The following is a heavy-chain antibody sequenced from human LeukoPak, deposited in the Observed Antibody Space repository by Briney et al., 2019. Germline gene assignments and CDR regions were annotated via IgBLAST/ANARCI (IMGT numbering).Heavy chain of an antibody. J-gene: IGHJ5*01. CDR1: GLTFNTYA. D-gene: IGHD4-23*01. Sequence: GGSLRLSCAASGLTFNTYAMHWVRQAPGKGLEWVSGIDGSGDNTYYADSVKGRFTVSRDNSKDTLFPQMKSLRAEDTAVYYCAKADSYGGNSQLFDFWGQGTLVTVSS. CDR3: AKADSYGGNSQLFDF. V-gene: IGHV3-23*01. CDR2: IDGSGDNT.